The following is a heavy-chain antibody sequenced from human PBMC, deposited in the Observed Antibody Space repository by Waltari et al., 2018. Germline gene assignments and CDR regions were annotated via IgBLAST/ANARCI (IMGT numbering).Heavy chain of an antibody. J-gene: IGHJ1*01. V-gene: IGHV1-46*01. D-gene: IGHD6-19*01. Sequence: QVQLVQSGAEVKKPGASVKVSCKASGYTFTSYYMHWVRQAPGQGLEWMGISNPSGGSTSYAQKFQGRVTMTRDTSTSTVYMELSSLRSEDTAVYYCATQRGVAVAGTAEYFQHWGQGTLVTVSS. CDR1: GYTFTSYY. CDR2: SNPSGGST. CDR3: ATQRGVAVAGTAEYFQH.